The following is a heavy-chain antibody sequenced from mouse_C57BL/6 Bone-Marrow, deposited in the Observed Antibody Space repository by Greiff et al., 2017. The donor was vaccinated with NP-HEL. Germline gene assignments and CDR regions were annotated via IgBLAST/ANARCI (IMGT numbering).Heavy chain of an antibody. CDR3: ARSYYGYDGGWFAY. V-gene: IGHV1-64*01. D-gene: IGHD2-2*01. CDR1: GYTFTSYW. Sequence: VQLQQPGAELVKPGASVKLSCKASGYTFTSYWMHWVKQRPGQGLEWIGMIHPNSGSTNYNEKFKSKATLTVDKSSSTAYMQLSSLTSEDTAVYYCARSYYGYDGGWFAYWGQGTLVTVSA. CDR2: IHPNSGST. J-gene: IGHJ3*01.